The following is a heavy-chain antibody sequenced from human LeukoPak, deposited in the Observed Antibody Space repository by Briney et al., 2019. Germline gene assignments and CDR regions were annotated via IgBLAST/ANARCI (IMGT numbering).Heavy chain of an antibody. CDR1: GYSFTDYY. J-gene: IGHJ4*02. CDR3: ARALVAARPDFDY. CDR2: INPNSGGT. V-gene: IGHV1-2*02. Sequence: ASVKVSCKASGYSFTDYYLHWVRQAPGRGLEWMGWINPNSGGTNSAPKFKGRVTMTRDTSISTAYMDLSRLTSDDSALYYCARALVAARPDFDYWGQGSLVTVSS. D-gene: IGHD6-6*01.